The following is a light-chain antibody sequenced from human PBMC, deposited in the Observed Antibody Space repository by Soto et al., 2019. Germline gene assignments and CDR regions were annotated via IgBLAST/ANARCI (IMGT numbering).Light chain of an antibody. V-gene: IGLV2-14*01. CDR3: SSYTSSSTVV. CDR1: SLDIGGYNY. J-gene: IGLJ2*01. Sequence: QSALTQPASVSGSPGQSITISCTGTSLDIGGYNYVSWYQHHPGKAPQLMIYEVFNRPSGVSSRFSGSKSGRTASLTISGLQEEDEADYYCSSYTSSSTVVFGGGTKLTVL. CDR2: EVF.